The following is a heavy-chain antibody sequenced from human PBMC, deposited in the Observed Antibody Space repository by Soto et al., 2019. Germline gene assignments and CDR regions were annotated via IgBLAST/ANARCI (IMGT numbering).Heavy chain of an antibody. Sequence: GGSLRLSCAASGFTFDDYAMSWFRQAPGKGLEWVGFIRSKAYGGTTDYAASVKDRFTISRDDSKSIAYLQMNSLKTEDTAVYYCSRRQHSHYYYGMDVWGQGTTVTVSS. V-gene: IGHV3-49*03. CDR2: IRSKAYGGTT. CDR3: SRRQHSHYYYGMDV. J-gene: IGHJ6*02. CDR1: GFTFDDYA.